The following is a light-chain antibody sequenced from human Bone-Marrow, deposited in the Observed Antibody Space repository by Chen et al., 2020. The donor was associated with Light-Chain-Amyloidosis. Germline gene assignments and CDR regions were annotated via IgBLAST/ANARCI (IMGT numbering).Light chain of an antibody. V-gene: IGLV3-21*02. J-gene: IGLJ3*02. CDR1: NIGSTS. CDR2: DDS. CDR3: QVWGRSSDRPV. Sequence: SYVLTQPSSVSVAPGQTAKIACGGNNIGSTSVNWYQQKPGQAPLLVVYDDSDRPSGIPERLAGSNSGNTATLTISRVEAGDEADYYCQVWGRSSDRPVFGGGTKLTVL.